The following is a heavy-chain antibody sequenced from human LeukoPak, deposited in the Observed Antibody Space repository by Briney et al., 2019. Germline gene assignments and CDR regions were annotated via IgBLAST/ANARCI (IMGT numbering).Heavy chain of an antibody. V-gene: IGHV4-4*09. J-gene: IGHJ2*01. CDR1: GGSISSYY. CDR2: IYTSGST. Sequence: PSETLSLTCTVSGGSISSYYWRWIRQPPGKGLEWIGYIYTSGSTNYNPSLKSRVTISVDTSKNQFSLKLSSVTAADTAVYYCARHSLSYWYFDLWGRGTLVTVSS. CDR3: ARHSLSYWYFDL.